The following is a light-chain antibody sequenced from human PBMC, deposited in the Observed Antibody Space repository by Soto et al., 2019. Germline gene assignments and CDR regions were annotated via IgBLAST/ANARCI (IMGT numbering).Light chain of an antibody. J-gene: IGLJ2*01. CDR2: RNN. CDR1: SSNIGSNY. Sequence: QAVVTQPPSASATPGQRVTISCSGSSSNIGSNYVYWYQQLPGAAPKILIYRNNQRPSGVPDRFSGSKSGTSASLAISGLRPEEEADYFCAAWDDSLSGVVFGGGTKVTVL. V-gene: IGLV1-47*01. CDR3: AAWDDSLSGVV.